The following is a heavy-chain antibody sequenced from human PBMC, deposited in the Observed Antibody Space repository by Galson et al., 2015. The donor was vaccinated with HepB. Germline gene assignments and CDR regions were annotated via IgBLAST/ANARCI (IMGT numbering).Heavy chain of an antibody. Sequence: SLRLSCATSGFRFSSYNMIWVRQAPGKGLEWVSSISSDSAYMYYADSVKGRFSISRDNAENSLYLQMNSLGTDDTAVYFCARDPPLGTPFDFWGQGTPVTVSS. CDR3: ARDPPLGTPFDF. D-gene: IGHD7-27*01. CDR2: ISSDSAYM. J-gene: IGHJ4*02. V-gene: IGHV3-21*01. CDR1: GFRFSSYN.